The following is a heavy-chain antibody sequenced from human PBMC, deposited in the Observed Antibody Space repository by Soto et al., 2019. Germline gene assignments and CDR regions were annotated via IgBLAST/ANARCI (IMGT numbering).Heavy chain of an antibody. CDR1: GFTFSTFA. Sequence: GGPLRLSCAASGFTFSTFAMSWVRQAPGKGMEWVSAISVSGGTTYNADSVKGRFTNSRDNSKDTLYLQMNNLRAGDTDVYFCAKDGDSDSYGYYDPGGSNSYCGMDVWGLGTTVTVSS. J-gene: IGHJ6*02. CDR2: ISVSGGTT. V-gene: IGHV3-23*01. CDR3: AKDGDSDSYGYYDPGGSNSYCGMDV. D-gene: IGHD3-22*01.